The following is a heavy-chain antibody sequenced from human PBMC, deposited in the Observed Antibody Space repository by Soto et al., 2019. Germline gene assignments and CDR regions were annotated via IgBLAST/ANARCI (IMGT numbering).Heavy chain of an antibody. CDR2: TRNKANSYTT. J-gene: IGHJ6*03. CDR1: GFTFSDHY. CDR3: ARWQTYYYYMDV. V-gene: IGHV3-72*01. Sequence: GGSLRLSCAASGFTFSDHYMDWVRQAPGKGLEWVGRTRNKANSYTTEYAASVKGRFTISRDDSKNSLYLQMNSLKTEDTAVYYCARWQTYYYYMDVWGKGTTVTVSS.